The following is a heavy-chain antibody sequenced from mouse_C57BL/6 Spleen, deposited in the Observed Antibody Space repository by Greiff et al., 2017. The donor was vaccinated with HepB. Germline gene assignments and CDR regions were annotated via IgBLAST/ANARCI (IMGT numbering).Heavy chain of an antibody. Sequence: QVQLQQPGAELVKPGASVTMSCKASGYTFTSYWITWVKQRPGQGLEWIGDIYPGSGSTNYNEKFKSKATLTVDTSSSTAYMQLSSLTSADSAVYYCATFCDGYDAWFAYWGQGTLVTVSA. CDR3: ATFCDGYDAWFAY. D-gene: IGHD2-2*01. J-gene: IGHJ3*01. V-gene: IGHV1-55*01. CDR2: IYPGSGST. CDR1: GYTFTSYW.